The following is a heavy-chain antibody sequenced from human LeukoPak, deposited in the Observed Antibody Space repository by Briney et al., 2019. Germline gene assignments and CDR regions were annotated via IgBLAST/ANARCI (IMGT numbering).Heavy chain of an antibody. D-gene: IGHD3-22*01. CDR1: GFTFSSYW. CDR3: ARGDYYDSSGYSPLDY. CDR2: IKQDGSEK. V-gene: IGHV3-7*01. J-gene: IGHJ4*02. Sequence: GGSLRLSCAASGFTFSSYWMSWVRQVPGKGLEWVANIKQDGSEKYYVDSVKGRFTISRDNAKNSLYLQMNSLRAEDTAVYYCARGDYYDSSGYSPLDYWGQGTLVTVSS.